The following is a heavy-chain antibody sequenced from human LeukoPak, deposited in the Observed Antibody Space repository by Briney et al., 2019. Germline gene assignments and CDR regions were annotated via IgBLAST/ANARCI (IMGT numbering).Heavy chain of an antibody. D-gene: IGHD2-21*02. V-gene: IGHV1-69*06. Sequence: SVKVSCKASGGTFSSYAISWVRQAPGQGLEWMGGIIPIFGTANYAQKFQGRVTITADKSTSTAYMELSSLRSEDTAVYYCARDCGGDCYRNDYYFDYWGQGTLVTVSS. CDR1: GGTFSSYA. CDR2: IIPIFGTA. J-gene: IGHJ4*02. CDR3: ARDCGGDCYRNDYYFDY.